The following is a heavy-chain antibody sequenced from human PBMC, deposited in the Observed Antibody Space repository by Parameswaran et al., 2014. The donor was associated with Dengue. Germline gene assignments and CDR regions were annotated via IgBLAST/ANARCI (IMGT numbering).Heavy chain of an antibody. CDR2: INSYNGDT. CDR3: ARALGNCTSLSCHKYYYYYMDV. J-gene: IGHJ6*03. V-gene: IGHV1-18*01. D-gene: IGHD2-2*02. Sequence: WVRQAPGQGLEWMGWINSYNGDTNYARNLQGRVTMTTDTSTSTSYMELRSLRSDDTAVYYCARALGNCTSLSCHKYYYYYMDVWGKGTTVTVSS.